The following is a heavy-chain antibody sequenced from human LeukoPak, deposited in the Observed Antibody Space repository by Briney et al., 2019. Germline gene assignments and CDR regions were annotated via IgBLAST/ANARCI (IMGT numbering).Heavy chain of an antibody. Sequence: PSETLSLTCVVYGGSSSGYYWSWIRQPPGKGLEWIGEINHSGSTNCNPSLKSRVTISVDTSKNQFSLKLSSVTAADTAVYYCARGFRGVIIRSAFDIWGQGTMVTVSS. CDR3: ARGFRGVIIRSAFDI. CDR1: GGSSSGYY. J-gene: IGHJ3*02. CDR2: INHSGST. V-gene: IGHV4-34*01. D-gene: IGHD3-10*01.